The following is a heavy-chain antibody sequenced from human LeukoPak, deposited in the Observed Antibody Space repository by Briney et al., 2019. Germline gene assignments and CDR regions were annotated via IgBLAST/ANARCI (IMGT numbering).Heavy chain of an antibody. CDR2: INPNSGGT. J-gene: IGHJ4*02. CDR1: GYTFTGYY. Sequence: ASVKVSCKASGYTFTGYYMHWVRQAPGQGLEWMGWINPNSGGTNYAQKFQGRVTMTTDTSTSTAYMELRSLRSDDTAVYYCARAGGSGSPSVDYWGQGTLVTVSS. CDR3: ARAGGSGSPSVDY. V-gene: IGHV1-2*02. D-gene: IGHD3-10*01.